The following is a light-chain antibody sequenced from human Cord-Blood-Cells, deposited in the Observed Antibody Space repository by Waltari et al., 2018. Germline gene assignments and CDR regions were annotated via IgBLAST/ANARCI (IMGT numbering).Light chain of an antibody. Sequence: QSALTQPASVSGPPGQSVTISCTVTSCDVGTYNRVSWYQQHPGKAPKLMIYEVSKRPSGVSNRFSGSKAGNTDALTIAGLQAEDEADYYCCSYAGSSTYVLGTGTKVTVL. CDR1: SCDVGTYNR. J-gene: IGLJ1*01. CDR3: CSYAGSSTYV. CDR2: EVS. V-gene: IGLV2-23*02.